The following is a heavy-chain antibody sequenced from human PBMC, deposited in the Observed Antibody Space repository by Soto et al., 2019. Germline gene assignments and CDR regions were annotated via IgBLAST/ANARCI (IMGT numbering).Heavy chain of an antibody. V-gene: IGHV3-53*04. CDR2: IYSGGST. CDR3: ASHDYGSGSYYHYYYYMDV. J-gene: IGHJ6*03. CDR1: GFTVSSNY. D-gene: IGHD3-10*01. Sequence: GGSLRLSCAASGFTVSSNYMSWVRQAPGKGLEWVSVIYSGGSTYYADSVKGRFTISRHNSKNTLYLQMNSLRAEDTAVYYCASHDYGSGSYYHYYYYMDVWGKGTTVTVSS.